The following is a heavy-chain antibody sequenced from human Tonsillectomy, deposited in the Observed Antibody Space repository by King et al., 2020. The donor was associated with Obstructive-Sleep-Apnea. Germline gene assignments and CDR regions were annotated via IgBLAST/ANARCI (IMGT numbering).Heavy chain of an antibody. CDR3: ARHLGGEDHGGYGDYFDY. Sequence: QLQESGPGLVKPSETLSLTCTVSGASISNYYWSWIRQAPGKGLEWIGYMYYSGNTNYSPALKSRVTISVDTSKIQFSLRLSSVTAADTAVYYCARHLGGEDHGGYGDYFDYWGQGTLVTVSS. D-gene: IGHD4-17*01. CDR1: GASISNYY. CDR2: MYYSGNT. J-gene: IGHJ4*02. V-gene: IGHV4-59*08.